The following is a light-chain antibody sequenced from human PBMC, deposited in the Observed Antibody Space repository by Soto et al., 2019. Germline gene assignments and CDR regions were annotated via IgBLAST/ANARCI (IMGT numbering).Light chain of an antibody. V-gene: IGLV2-14*01. CDR1: SNGIGGYNY. CDR3: ASYTTTPTRV. CDR2: EVS. Sequence: QSALTQPASVSGSPGQSITISCTGTSNGIGGYNYVSWYQQHPGKAPKLIIYEVSDRPSGVSSRFSGSKSGIAASLSISGLQAEDEADYYSASYTTTPTRVFGGGTKLTVL. J-gene: IGLJ3*02.